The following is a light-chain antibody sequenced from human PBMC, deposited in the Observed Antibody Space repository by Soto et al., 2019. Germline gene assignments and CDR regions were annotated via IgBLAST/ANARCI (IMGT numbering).Light chain of an antibody. CDR2: GAS. Sequence: EIVMTQSPATLSVSPGERATLSCRASQSVSSNLAWYQQKPGQAPRRRIYGASIRATGIPARFSGSGSGTEFTLTISIMQAADFAVYYCQQYNNWPPVFTFGPGTKVDIK. J-gene: IGKJ3*01. V-gene: IGKV3D-15*03. CDR1: QSVSSN. CDR3: QQYNNWPPVFT.